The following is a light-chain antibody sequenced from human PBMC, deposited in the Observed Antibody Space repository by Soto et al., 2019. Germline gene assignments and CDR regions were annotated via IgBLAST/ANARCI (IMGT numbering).Light chain of an antibody. CDR1: QRISSSY. CDR2: GAS. Sequence: EIVLTQSPGTLSLSPGERATLSCRASQRISSSYLAWYQHKPGQAPRLLLYGASSRATGIPARFSGSGSGTDFTLTISRLEPEDFAVYYCLHYGRSPPYTFGQGTKLEIK. V-gene: IGKV3-20*01. J-gene: IGKJ2*01. CDR3: LHYGRSPPYT.